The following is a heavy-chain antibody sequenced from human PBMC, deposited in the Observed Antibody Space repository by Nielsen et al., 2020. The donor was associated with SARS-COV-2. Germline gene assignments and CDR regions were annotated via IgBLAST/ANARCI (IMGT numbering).Heavy chain of an antibody. CDR1: GFTFGDYY. D-gene: IGHD4-17*01. Sequence: GGSLRLSCAASGFTFGDYYMAWVRQAPGKGLEYISYMGSSARTSYHADSVKGRFTVSRDNSKNTLFLQMDSLRGEDTAMYYCAKDISYGDLPDYWGQGTLVTVSS. CDR3: AKDISYGDLPDY. J-gene: IGHJ4*02. CDR2: MGSSARTS. V-gene: IGHV3-11*01.